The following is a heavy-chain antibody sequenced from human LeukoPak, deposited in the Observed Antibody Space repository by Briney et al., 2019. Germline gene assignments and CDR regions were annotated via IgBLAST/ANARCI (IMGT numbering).Heavy chain of an antibody. CDR2: IYYSGST. Sequence: SETLSLTCTVSGGSISSYYWSWIRQPPGKALGWMGYIYYSGSTNYNPSLKSRVTISVDTSKNKFSLKLSSVTAADTAVYYCARHEKYYGSGSYYDYFDYWGQGTLVTVSS. D-gene: IGHD3-10*01. J-gene: IGHJ4*02. V-gene: IGHV4-59*08. CDR1: GGSISSYY. CDR3: ARHEKYYGSGSYYDYFDY.